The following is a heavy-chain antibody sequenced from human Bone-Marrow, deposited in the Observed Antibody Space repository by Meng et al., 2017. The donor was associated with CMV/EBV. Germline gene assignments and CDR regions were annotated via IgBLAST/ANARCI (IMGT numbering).Heavy chain of an antibody. V-gene: IGHV3-9*01. Sequence: SLKISCAASGFTFSNYWMHWVRQAPGKGLEWVSGISWNSGSIGYADSVKGRFTISRDNAKNSLYLQMNSLRAEDTALYYCANLGGSTDYWGQGTLVTVSS. CDR3: ANLGGSTDY. CDR1: GFTFSNYW. J-gene: IGHJ4*02. D-gene: IGHD3-16*01. CDR2: ISWNSGSI.